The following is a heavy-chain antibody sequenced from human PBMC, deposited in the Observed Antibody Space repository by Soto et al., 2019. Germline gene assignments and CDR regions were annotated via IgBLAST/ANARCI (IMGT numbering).Heavy chain of an antibody. CDR2: ISYDGSNK. CDR1: GFPLSSYS. Sequence: GGSLSLSCAASGFPLSSYSMHWVRQAPGKGLEWVAVISYDGSNKYYADSVKGRFTISRDNSKNTLYLQMNSLRAEDTAVYYCARDRLRYNWNDFPYYYYGMDVWGQGTTVTVSS. D-gene: IGHD1-1*01. V-gene: IGHV3-30-3*01. J-gene: IGHJ6*02. CDR3: ARDRLRYNWNDFPYYYYGMDV.